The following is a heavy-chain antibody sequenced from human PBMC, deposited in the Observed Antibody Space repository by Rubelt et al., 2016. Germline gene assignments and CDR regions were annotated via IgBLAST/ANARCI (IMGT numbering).Heavy chain of an antibody. V-gene: IGHV3-23*04. Sequence: VQLVESGGGVVQPRRSLRLSYAASGFTFSSYAMHWVRQAPGKGLEWVSAISGSGGSTYYADSVKGRFTISRDNSKNTLYLQMNSLRAEDTAVYYCAKSRSEFLDADGMDVWGQGTTVTASS. D-gene: IGHD3/OR15-3a*01. J-gene: IGHJ6*02. CDR1: GFTFSSYA. CDR2: ISGSGGST. CDR3: AKSRSEFLDADGMDV.